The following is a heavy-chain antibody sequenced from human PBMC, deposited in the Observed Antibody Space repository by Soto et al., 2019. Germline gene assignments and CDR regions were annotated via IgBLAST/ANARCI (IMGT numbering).Heavy chain of an antibody. Sequence: EVQLLESGGGLVKPGGSLRLSCAASGFTFSSYAMTWVRQTPGKGLEWVSGVSGSGGSTYYADSVKGRFTVSRDNSKNTLYLQMNSLRAEDTAIYYCATHLYPTALEELGSWGQGSLVTVSS. CDR3: ATHLYPTALEELGS. CDR1: GFTFSSYA. CDR2: VSGSGGST. J-gene: IGHJ5*02. D-gene: IGHD3-16*01. V-gene: IGHV3-23*01.